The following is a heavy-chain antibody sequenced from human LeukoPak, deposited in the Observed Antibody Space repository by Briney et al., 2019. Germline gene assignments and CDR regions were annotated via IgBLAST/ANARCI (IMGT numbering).Heavy chain of an antibody. V-gene: IGHV1-2*02. CDR3: ARDLAVAGTPLGY. CDR1: GYTFTGYY. Sequence: GASVKVSCKASGYTFTGYYLHWVRQAPGQGLQLMGWVNPNSGVTNYAQKFQGRVTMTRDTSISTGYMELRRLRYDDTAVYYCARDLAVAGTPLGYWGQGTLVTVSS. CDR2: VNPNSGVT. D-gene: IGHD6-19*01. J-gene: IGHJ4*02.